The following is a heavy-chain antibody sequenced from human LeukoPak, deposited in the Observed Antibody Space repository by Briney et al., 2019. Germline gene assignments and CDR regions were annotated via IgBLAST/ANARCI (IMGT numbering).Heavy chain of an antibody. CDR3: ARQPRYGPFDY. V-gene: IGHV4-39*01. CDR2: IYYSGST. D-gene: IGHD5-18*01. CDR1: GGSISSSSYY. Sequence: SETLSLTCTVSGGSISSSSYYWGWIRQPPGKGLKWIGSIYYSGSTYYNPSLKSRVTISVDTSKNQFSLKLSSVTAADTAVYYCARQPRYGPFDYWGQGTLVTVSS. J-gene: IGHJ4*02.